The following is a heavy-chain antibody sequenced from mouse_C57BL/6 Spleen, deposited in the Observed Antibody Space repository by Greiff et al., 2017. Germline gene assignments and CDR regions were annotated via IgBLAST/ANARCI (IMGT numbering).Heavy chain of an antibody. CDR1: GYTFTDYY. J-gene: IGHJ4*01. Sequence: VPLQQSGAELVKPGASVKISCKASGYTFTDYYINWVKQRPGQGLEWIGKIGPGSGSTYYNEKFKGKATLTVDKSSSTAYMQLSSLTSEDSAVYFCARNYGSSYYAMDYWGQGTSVTVSS. CDR2: IGPGSGST. D-gene: IGHD1-1*01. V-gene: IGHV1-77*01. CDR3: ARNYGSSYYAMDY.